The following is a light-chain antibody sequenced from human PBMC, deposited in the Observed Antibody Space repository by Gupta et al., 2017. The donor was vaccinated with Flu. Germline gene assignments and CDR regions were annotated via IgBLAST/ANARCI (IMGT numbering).Light chain of an antibody. CDR2: KAS. Sequence: IQMPHSPSTLSALVGDRVTFTCRASQSISSWLAWYQQKPGKAPKVLIYKASSLESGVPSRFSGSGSGTEFTLTVSSLQPDDFATYYCQQYRSYSWTFGQGTKVEI. V-gene: IGKV1-5*03. J-gene: IGKJ1*01. CDR1: QSISSW. CDR3: QQYRSYSWT.